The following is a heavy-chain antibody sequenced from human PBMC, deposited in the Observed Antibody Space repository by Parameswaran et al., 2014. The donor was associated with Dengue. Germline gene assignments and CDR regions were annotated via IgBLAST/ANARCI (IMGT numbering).Heavy chain of an antibody. CDR2: IYYSGST. J-gene: IGHJ4*02. V-gene: IGHV4-59*01. D-gene: IGHD6-19*01. Sequence: RWIRQPPGKGLEWIGYIYYSGSTNYNPSLKSRVTISVDTSKNQFSLKLSSVTAADTAVYYCAVGFSGSPFDYWGQGTLVPSPQ. CDR3: AVGFSGSPFDY.